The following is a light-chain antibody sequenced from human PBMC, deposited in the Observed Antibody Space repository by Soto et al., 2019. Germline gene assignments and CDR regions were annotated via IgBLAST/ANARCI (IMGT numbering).Light chain of an antibody. CDR1: SSDVGKYDR. V-gene: IGLV2-23*01. Sequence: QSVLTQPPSVSGSPGQSVTISCTGTSSDVGKYDRVSWYQQPPGTAPKLMIYEGSKRPSGVSNRFSGSKSGNTASLTISGLQAEDEADYYCCSYAGSSTYVFGTGTKVTVL. CDR3: CSYAGSSTYV. CDR2: EGS. J-gene: IGLJ1*01.